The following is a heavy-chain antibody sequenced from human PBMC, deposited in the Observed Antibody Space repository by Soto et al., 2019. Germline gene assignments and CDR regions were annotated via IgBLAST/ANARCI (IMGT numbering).Heavy chain of an antibody. V-gene: IGHV3-23*01. CDR3: ATMPLTIFGVLTPTEYYGMDV. Sequence: EVQLLESGGGLVQPGGSLRLSCAASGFTFSSYAMSWVRQAPGKGLEWVSAINPSGVSTYYADSVKGRFTISRDNPKNTLYLQMNSLRAEDTAVYYCATMPLTIFGVLTPTEYYGMDVWGQGTTVTVSS. D-gene: IGHD3-3*01. CDR2: INPSGVST. J-gene: IGHJ6*02. CDR1: GFTFSSYA.